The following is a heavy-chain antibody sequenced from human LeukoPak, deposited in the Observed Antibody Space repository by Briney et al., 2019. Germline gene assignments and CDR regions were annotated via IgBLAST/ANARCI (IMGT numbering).Heavy chain of an antibody. J-gene: IGHJ4*02. D-gene: IGHD6-19*01. V-gene: IGHV3-7*01. Sequence: GGSLRLSCAASGFTFSSYWMSWVRQAPGKGLEWVANIKQDGSEKYYVDSVKGRFTISRDNAKNSLYLQMNSLRAEDTAVYYCARGRAERPGYSSGWYVNRPIDYWGQGTLVTVSS. CDR1: GFTFSSYW. CDR2: IKQDGSEK. CDR3: ARGRAERPGYSSGWYVNRPIDY.